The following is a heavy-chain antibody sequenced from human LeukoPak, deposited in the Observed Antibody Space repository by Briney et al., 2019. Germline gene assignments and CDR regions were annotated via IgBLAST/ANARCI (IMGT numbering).Heavy chain of an antibody. J-gene: IGHJ3*02. CDR2: IYSGSST. Sequence: PGGSLRLSCAASGFTVSSNYMSWVRQAQGKGLEGVSVIYSGSSTYYADSVKGRFTISRDNSKNTLYLQMNSLRAEDTAVYYCARDPYRDAFDIWGQGTMVTVSS. CDR3: ARDPYRDAFDI. CDR1: GFTVSSNY. D-gene: IGHD3-16*02. V-gene: IGHV3-53*01.